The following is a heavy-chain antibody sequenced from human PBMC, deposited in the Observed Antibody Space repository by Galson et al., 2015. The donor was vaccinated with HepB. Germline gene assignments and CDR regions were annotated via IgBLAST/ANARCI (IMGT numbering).Heavy chain of an antibody. CDR2: ISTFSGNT. CDR1: GYSFTTYG. D-gene: IGHD3-22*01. Sequence: SVKVSCKASGYSFTTYGLNWVRQAPGQGLEWMGWISTFSGNTNYEQKLRGRVTMTTDTSTSTAYMELRSLTSDDTAVYYCARSAVGDYDRSGSYFWAAPKGEAYWFDPWGQGTLVTVSS. CDR3: ARSAVGDYDRSGSYFWAAPKGEAYWFDP. J-gene: IGHJ5*02. V-gene: IGHV1-18*01.